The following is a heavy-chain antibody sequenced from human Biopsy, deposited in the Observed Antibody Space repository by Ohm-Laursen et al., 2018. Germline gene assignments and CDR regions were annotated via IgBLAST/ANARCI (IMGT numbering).Heavy chain of an antibody. V-gene: IGHV1-69*06. CDR2: NIPILGTG. CDR3: ATKLTGYFHH. CDR1: QGTFSNYG. J-gene: IGHJ1*01. Sequence: VKVSCKAPQGTFSNYGVNWVRQAPGQGLEWLGGNIPILGTGNYAHQFQDRVTVVADTSTSTATMELRSLRSDDTAVYYCATKLTGYFHHWGQGTLVIVSS. D-gene: IGHD3-9*01.